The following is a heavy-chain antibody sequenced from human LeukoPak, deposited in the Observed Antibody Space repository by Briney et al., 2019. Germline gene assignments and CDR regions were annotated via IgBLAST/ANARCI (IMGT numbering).Heavy chain of an antibody. Sequence: RAGGSLRLSCAASGFTFSDYYMSWIRQAPGKGLEWVSYISSSGSTIYYADSVKGRFTISRDNAKNSLYLQMNSLRAEDTAVYYCARVRVVVETSYYFDYWGQGTLVTVSS. CDR2: ISSSGSTI. CDR3: ARVRVVVETSYYFDY. J-gene: IGHJ4*02. CDR1: GFTFSDYY. D-gene: IGHD3-22*01. V-gene: IGHV3-11*04.